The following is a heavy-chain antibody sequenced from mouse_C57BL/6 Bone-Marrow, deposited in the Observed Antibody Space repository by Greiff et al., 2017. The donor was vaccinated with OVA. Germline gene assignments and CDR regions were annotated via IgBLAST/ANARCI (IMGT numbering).Heavy chain of an antibody. V-gene: IGHV1-55*01. D-gene: IGHD2-4*01. J-gene: IGHJ3*01. CDR2: IYPGSGST. CDR1: GYTFTSYW. Sequence: QVQLQQPGAELVKPGASVKMSCKASGYTFTSYWITWVKQRPGQGLEWIGDIYPGSGSTNYNEKFKSKATLTVDTSSSTAYMRLSSLTSEDSAVYYCARSGRLGAWFAYWGQGTLVTVSA. CDR3: ARSGRLGAWFAY.